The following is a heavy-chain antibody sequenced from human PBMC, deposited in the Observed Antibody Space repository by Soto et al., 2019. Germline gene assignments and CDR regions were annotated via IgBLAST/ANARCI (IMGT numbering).Heavy chain of an antibody. V-gene: IGHV4-31*01. J-gene: IGHJ3*02. Sequence: QVQLQESGPGLVKPSQTLSLTCTVSGGSISSGGYYSSWIRQHPGKGLEWIVYIYYSGSTYYKPSLKSQVTISVDTSKNQLSLKLSPVTAADTAVYYCARITTSEYYDSSGEHDAFDIWGQGTMVTVSS. D-gene: IGHD3-22*01. CDR2: IYYSGST. CDR1: GGSISSGGYY. CDR3: ARITTSEYYDSSGEHDAFDI.